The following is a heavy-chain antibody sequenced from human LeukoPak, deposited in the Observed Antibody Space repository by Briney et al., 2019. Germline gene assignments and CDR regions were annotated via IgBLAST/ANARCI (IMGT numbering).Heavy chain of an antibody. CDR2: SYSRGGT. Sequence: SETLSLTCAVSGDSISSGDYYWSWIRQPAGKGLEWIGRSYSRGGTNYNPSLKSRVTISEDVPKNRFSLRLSSVTAADTAVYYCARNWRRGWFDPWGQGILVTVSS. CDR1: GDSISSGDYY. V-gene: IGHV4-61*02. CDR3: ARNWRRGWFDP. J-gene: IGHJ5*02. D-gene: IGHD1-1*01.